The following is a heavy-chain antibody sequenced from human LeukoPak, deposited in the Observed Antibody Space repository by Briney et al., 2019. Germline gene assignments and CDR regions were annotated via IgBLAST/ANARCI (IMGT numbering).Heavy chain of an antibody. CDR3: AREGAIAARHHFDY. J-gene: IGHJ4*02. V-gene: IGHV3-11*01. CDR2: ISTSGSTI. D-gene: IGHD6-6*01. CDR1: GFTFSSYA. Sequence: PGGSLRLSCAASGFTFSSYAMSWIRQAPGKGLEWISYISTSGSTIYYADSVKGRFTISRDNAKNSLYLQMNSLRAEDTAVYYCAREGAIAARHHFDYWGQGTLVTVSS.